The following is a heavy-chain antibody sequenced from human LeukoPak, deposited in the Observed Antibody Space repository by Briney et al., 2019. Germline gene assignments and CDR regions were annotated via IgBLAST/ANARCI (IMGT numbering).Heavy chain of an antibody. V-gene: IGHV3-23*01. CDR2: ISGSGGST. Sequence: GGSLRLSCAASGFTFSSYAMSWVRQAPGKGLEWVSAISGSGGSTYYADSVKGRFTISRDNSKNTLYLQMNNLRAEDTAVYYCARDPTYYLRYGYFDSWGQGILATVSS. D-gene: IGHD1-26*01. CDR3: ARDPTYYLRYGYFDS. J-gene: IGHJ4*02. CDR1: GFTFSSYA.